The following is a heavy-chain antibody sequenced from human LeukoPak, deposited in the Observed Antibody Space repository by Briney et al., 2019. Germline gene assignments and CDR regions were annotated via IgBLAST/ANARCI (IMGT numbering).Heavy chain of an antibody. CDR1: GGSISSYY. J-gene: IGHJ5*02. V-gene: IGHV4-59*08. D-gene: IGHD4-17*01. Sequence: SETLSLTCTVSGGSISSYYWSWIRQPPGKGLEWIGYIYYSGSTNYNPSLKSRVTISVDTSKNQFSLKLSSVTAADTAVYYCARLLRRLRDDWFDPWGQGTLVAVSS. CDR3: ARLLRRLRDDWFDP. CDR2: IYYSGST.